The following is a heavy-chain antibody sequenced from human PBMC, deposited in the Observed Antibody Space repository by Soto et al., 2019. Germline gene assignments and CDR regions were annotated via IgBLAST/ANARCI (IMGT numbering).Heavy chain of an antibody. CDR3: ARDRGRGAFDI. CDR1: GYTFTSYA. J-gene: IGHJ3*02. CDR2: INAGNGNT. V-gene: IGHV1-3*01. Sequence: QVQLVQSGAEVKKPGASVKVSCKASGYTFTSYAMHWVRQAPGQRLEWMGWINAGNGNTKYSQKFQGRVTITRDTPARTAYGELGSLRSEDTAVYDCARDRGRGAFDIGGQGTMVTVPS. D-gene: IGHD3-10*01.